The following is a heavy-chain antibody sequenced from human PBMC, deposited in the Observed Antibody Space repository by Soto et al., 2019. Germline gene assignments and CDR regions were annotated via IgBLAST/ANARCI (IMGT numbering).Heavy chain of an antibody. CDR1: GGTFSSYA. CDR3: ARGGIAAAGTGDALDL. J-gene: IGHJ3*01. CDR2: IIPIFGTA. V-gene: IGHV1-69*06. Sequence: QVQLVQSGAEVKKPGSSVKVSCKASGGTFSSYAISWVRQAPGQGLEWMGGIIPIFGTANYAQKFQGRVTITADKARSTAYMELSSLRSEDTAVYYCARGGIAAAGTGDALDLWGQVTMVTVSS. D-gene: IGHD6-13*01.